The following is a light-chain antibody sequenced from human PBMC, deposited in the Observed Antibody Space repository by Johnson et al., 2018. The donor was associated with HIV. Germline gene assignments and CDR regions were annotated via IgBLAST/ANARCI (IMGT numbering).Light chain of an antibody. CDR2: DNN. CDR1: SSNIGNNY. J-gene: IGLJ1*01. CDR3: GTWDSSLSAYV. V-gene: IGLV1-51*01. Sequence: QSVLTQSPSVSAAPGQKVTISCSGSSSNIGNNYVSWYQQLPRTAPKLLIYDNNKRPSGIPDRFSGSKSGTSATLVITGLQTGDEADYYCGTWDSSLSAYVFGTGTKVTV.